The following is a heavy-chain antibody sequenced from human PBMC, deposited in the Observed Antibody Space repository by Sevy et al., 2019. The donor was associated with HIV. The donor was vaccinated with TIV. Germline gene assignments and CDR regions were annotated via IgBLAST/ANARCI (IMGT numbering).Heavy chain of an antibody. J-gene: IGHJ6*02. CDR1: GFTFSSYA. Sequence: GGSLRLSCAASGFTFSSYAMHWVRQAPGKGLEWVAVISYDGSNKYYADSVKGRFTISRDNSKNTLYLQMNSRRAEDTAVYYCARDRRYCSSTSCYWGYYYYGMDVWGQGTTVTVSS. CDR3: ARDRRYCSSTSCYWGYYYYGMDV. V-gene: IGHV3-30*04. D-gene: IGHD2-2*01. CDR2: ISYDGSNK.